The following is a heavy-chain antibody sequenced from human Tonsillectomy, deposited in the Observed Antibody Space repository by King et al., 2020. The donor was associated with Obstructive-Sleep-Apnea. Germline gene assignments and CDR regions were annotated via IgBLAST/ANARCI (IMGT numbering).Heavy chain of an antibody. CDR2: IYYSGST. Sequence: LQLQESGPGLVKPSETLSLTCTVSGGSISSYYWSWIRQPPGRGLEWVGYIYYSGSTNYNPSLTSRVTISEDTSKNQFSLKLSPVPAADTAVYYCARHGSYSSDYYYFDYWGQGTLVTVSS. D-gene: IGHD3-22*01. CDR1: GGSISSYY. CDR3: ARHGSYSSDYYYFDY. V-gene: IGHV4-59*08. J-gene: IGHJ4*02.